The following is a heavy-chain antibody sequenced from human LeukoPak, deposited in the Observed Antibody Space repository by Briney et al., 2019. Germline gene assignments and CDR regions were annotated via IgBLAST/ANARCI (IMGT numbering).Heavy chain of an antibody. CDR2: INPNSGGT. CDR1: GYTFTGYY. CDR3: ASIDIVVVPAAVRQVAGQFDY. D-gene: IGHD2-2*01. Sequence: ASVKVSCKASGYTFTGYYMHWVRQAPGQGLEWMGWINPNSGGTNYAQKFQGRVTMTRDTSISTAYMELSRLRSDDTAVYYCASIDIVVVPAAVRQVAGQFDYWGQGTLVTVSS. V-gene: IGHV1-2*02. J-gene: IGHJ4*02.